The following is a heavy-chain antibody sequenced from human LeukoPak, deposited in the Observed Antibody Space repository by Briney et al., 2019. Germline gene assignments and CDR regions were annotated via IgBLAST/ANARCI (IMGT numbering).Heavy chain of an antibody. V-gene: IGHV4-59*08. CDR2: IYYSGST. Sequence: SETLSLTCTVSGGSISTYYWSWVRQPPGKGLEWIGYIYYSGSTNYNPSLKSRVTISVDTSKNQFSLKLSSVTAADTAVYYCARHGGGVIDYWGQGTLVTVSS. D-gene: IGHD3-16*01. J-gene: IGHJ4*02. CDR1: GGSISTYY. CDR3: ARHGGGVIDY.